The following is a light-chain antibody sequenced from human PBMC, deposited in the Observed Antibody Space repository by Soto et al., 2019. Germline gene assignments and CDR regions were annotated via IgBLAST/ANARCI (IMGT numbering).Light chain of an antibody. Sequence: QSVLTQPPSASGTPGQRVTISCSGGSSNIGTNAVNWYQQLPGTAPKLLIYNNNQRPSGDPDRFSGSKSGTSASLAISGLQSEDEADYYCAAWDDSLNGYVFATGTKVTVL. CDR3: AAWDDSLNGYV. CDR2: NNN. CDR1: SSNIGTNA. V-gene: IGLV1-44*01. J-gene: IGLJ1*01.